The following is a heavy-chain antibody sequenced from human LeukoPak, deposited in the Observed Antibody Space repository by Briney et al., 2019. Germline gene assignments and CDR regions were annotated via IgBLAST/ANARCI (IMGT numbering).Heavy chain of an antibody. CDR3: ARETVTQGLDY. CDR1: GFTFSSYA. D-gene: IGHD4-17*01. V-gene: IGHV3-7*01. Sequence: GGSLRLSCAASGFTFSSYAMSWVRQAPEKGLEWVANIKQDGSEKYYVDSVKGRFTISRDNAKNSLYLQMNSLRAEDTAVYYCARETVTQGLDYWGQGTLVTVSS. J-gene: IGHJ4*02. CDR2: IKQDGSEK.